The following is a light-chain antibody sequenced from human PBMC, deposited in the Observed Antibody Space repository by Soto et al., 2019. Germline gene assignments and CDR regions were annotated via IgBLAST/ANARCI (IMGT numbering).Light chain of an antibody. CDR3: QQFGGSYT. CDR1: QSVSSSY. CDR2: GAS. J-gene: IGKJ2*01. V-gene: IGKV3-20*01. Sequence: EIVLTQSPGTLSLSSGERATLSCRASQSVSSSYLAWYQQKPGQAPRLLIYGASSRATGIPDRFSGSGSGTDFTLTINRLEPEDFAVYYCQQFGGSYTFGQGTKLEI.